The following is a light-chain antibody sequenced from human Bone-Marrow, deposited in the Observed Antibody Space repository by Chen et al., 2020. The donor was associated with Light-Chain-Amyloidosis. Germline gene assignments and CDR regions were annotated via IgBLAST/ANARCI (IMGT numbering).Light chain of an antibody. Sequence: SYVLTQPSSVSGAPGQTAPIACGGNNIGSTSLHWYQQTPGQAPLLVVYDVSDRPSGIPERLSGSNSGNTATLTISRVEAGDEADYYCQVWDRSSDRPVFGGGTKLTVL. J-gene: IGLJ3*02. CDR1: NIGSTS. CDR2: DVS. CDR3: QVWDRSSDRPV. V-gene: IGLV3-21*02.